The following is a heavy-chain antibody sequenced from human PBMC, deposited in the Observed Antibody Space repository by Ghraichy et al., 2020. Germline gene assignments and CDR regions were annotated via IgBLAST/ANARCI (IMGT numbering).Heavy chain of an antibody. J-gene: IGHJ6*02. CDR1: GGSFSGYY. CDR2: INHSGST. CDR3: ASLPRGGSSWYFEGMDV. Sequence: SETLSLTCAVYGGSFSGYYWSWIRQPPGKGLEWIGEINHSGSTNYNPSLKSRVTISVDTSKNQFSLKLSSVTAADTAVYYCASLPRGGSSWYFEGMDVWGQGTTVTVSS. D-gene: IGHD6-13*01. V-gene: IGHV4-34*01.